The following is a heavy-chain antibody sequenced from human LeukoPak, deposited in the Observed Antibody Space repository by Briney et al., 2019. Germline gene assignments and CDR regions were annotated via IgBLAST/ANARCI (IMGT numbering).Heavy chain of an antibody. D-gene: IGHD1-26*01. CDR3: ARERWRSGSYHDAFDV. Sequence: GGSLRLSCAASGFTFSDHYMQWVRRAPGKGLEWVGRIRDKANSYTTEYAASVEGRFTISRDDSKSSMYLQMNSLKPEDTAVYYCARERWRSGSYHDAFDVWGQGTMVTVSS. V-gene: IGHV3-72*01. CDR1: GFTFSDHY. CDR2: IRDKANSYTT. J-gene: IGHJ3*01.